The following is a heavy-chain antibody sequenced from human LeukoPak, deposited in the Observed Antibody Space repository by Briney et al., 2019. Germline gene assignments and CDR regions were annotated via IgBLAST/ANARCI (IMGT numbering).Heavy chain of an antibody. D-gene: IGHD6-6*01. J-gene: IGHJ4*02. CDR1: GFTFDDYA. Sequence: PGGSLRLSCAASGFTFDDYAMHWVRQAPGKGLEWVSGISWNSGSIGYADSVKGRFTISRDSAKNSLYLQMNSLRAEDTALYYCAKGKAARPESGRFDYWGQGTLVTVSS. V-gene: IGHV3-9*01. CDR2: ISWNSGSI. CDR3: AKGKAARPESGRFDY.